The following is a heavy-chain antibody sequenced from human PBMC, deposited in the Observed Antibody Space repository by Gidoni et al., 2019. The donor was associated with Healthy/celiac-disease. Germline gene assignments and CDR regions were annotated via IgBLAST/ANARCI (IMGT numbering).Heavy chain of an antibody. Sequence: QVQLVESGGGVVQPGRSLRLSCAASGFTFSSSGMHWVRQAPGKGLEWVAVIWYDGSNKYYADSVKGRFTISRDNSKNTLYLQMNSLRAEDTAVYYCARTYHSSSWYFDYFGIDYWGQGTLVTVSS. CDR2: IWYDGSNK. D-gene: IGHD6-13*01. CDR3: ARTYHSSSWYFDYFGIDY. J-gene: IGHJ4*02. V-gene: IGHV3-33*01. CDR1: GFTFSSSG.